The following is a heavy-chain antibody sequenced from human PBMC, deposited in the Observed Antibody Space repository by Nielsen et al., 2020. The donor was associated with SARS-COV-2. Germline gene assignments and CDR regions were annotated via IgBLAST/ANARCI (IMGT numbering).Heavy chain of an antibody. Sequence: GGSLRLSCAASGFTFTNYGITWVRQDPGKGLGWVSTISASGGSTFYTDSVKGRFTISRDSFKNTLYLQMNSLRAEDTAVYYCAASKSGYYFDLWGQGTLVTVSS. D-gene: IGHD6-13*01. CDR3: AASKSGYYFDL. CDR2: ISASGGST. J-gene: IGHJ4*02. CDR1: GFTFTNYG. V-gene: IGHV3-23*01.